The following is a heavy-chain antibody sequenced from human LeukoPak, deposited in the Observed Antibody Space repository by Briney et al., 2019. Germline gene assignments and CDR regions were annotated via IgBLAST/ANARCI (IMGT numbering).Heavy chain of an antibody. Sequence: ASVKVSCKASGGTFSSYAFSWVRQAPGQGLEWMGWISAYNGNTNYAQKLQGRVTMTTDTSTSTAYMELRSLRSDDTAVYYCARVALRYFDWLWDYFDYWGQGTLVTVSS. V-gene: IGHV1-18*04. CDR3: ARVALRYFDWLWDYFDY. D-gene: IGHD3-9*01. J-gene: IGHJ4*02. CDR1: GGTFSSYA. CDR2: ISAYNGNT.